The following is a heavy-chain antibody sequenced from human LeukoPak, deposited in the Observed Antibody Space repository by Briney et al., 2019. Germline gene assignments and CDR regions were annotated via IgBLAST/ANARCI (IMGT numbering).Heavy chain of an antibody. V-gene: IGHV3-7*03. J-gene: IGHJ5*02. CDR2: IKQGGREE. D-gene: IGHD3-10*01. CDR3: ARDNGGWFDT. Sequence: GGSLRLSCVASEFIFSDYWMSWVRQAPGKGLEWVANIKQGGREEKYVSSVKGRFAISRDDAKGTLYLQMDSLSGDDAAVYYCARDNGGWFDTWGRGTLVTVPS. CDR1: EFIFSDYW.